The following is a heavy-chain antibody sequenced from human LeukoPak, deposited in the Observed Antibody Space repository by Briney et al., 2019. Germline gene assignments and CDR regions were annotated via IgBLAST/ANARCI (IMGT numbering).Heavy chain of an antibody. Sequence: GGSLRLSCAASGFTFSTYAMNWVRQAPGKGLEWASTISGSGGTPHYADSVKGRFTISRDNSKNTLHLQMNSLRAEDTAVYYCAKGGDLITYFDYWGQGTLVTVSS. CDR2: ISGSGGTP. CDR3: AKGGDLITYFDY. D-gene: IGHD3-16*01. J-gene: IGHJ4*02. V-gene: IGHV3-23*01. CDR1: GFTFSTYA.